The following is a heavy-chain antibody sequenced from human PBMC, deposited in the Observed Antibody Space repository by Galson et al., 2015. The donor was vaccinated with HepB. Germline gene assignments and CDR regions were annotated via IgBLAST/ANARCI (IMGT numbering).Heavy chain of an antibody. Sequence: SETLSLTCTVSGGSISSYYWSWIRQPPGKGLEWIGYIYYSGSTNYNPSLKSRVTISVDTSKNQFSLKLSSVTAADTAVYYCARVSKNYDILTGLYHYYGMDVWGQGTTVTVSS. J-gene: IGHJ6*02. V-gene: IGHV4-59*01. D-gene: IGHD3-9*01. CDR1: GGSISSYY. CDR3: ARVSKNYDILTGLYHYYGMDV. CDR2: IYYSGST.